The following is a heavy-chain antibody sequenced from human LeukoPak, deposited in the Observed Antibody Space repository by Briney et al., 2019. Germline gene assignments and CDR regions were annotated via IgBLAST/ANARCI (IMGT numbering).Heavy chain of an antibody. CDR1: GFSFSNYW. CDR2: IKQDGGEK. J-gene: IGHJ4*02. V-gene: IGHV3-7*01. CDR3: GRADQKWFGESMVDY. Sequence: GGSLRLSCAASGFSFSNYWTNWVRQAPGKGLEWVANIKQDGGEKYYVDSVKGRFTISRDNAKNSLYLQMSSLRAEDTAVYYCGRADQKWFGESMVDYWGQGTLVTVSS. D-gene: IGHD3-10*01.